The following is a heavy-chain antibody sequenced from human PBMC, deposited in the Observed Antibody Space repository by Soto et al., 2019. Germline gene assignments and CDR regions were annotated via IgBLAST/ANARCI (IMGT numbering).Heavy chain of an antibody. Sequence: PGVSLRLSCAVSGFTFSDYYMSWIRQAPGKGLEWVSYISSSGRSTNYADSVKGRFTISRDNAKNSLYLQMNSLRAEDTAVYYCAKDLRDYDILTGFEFDPWGQGTLVTVSS. CDR1: GFTFSDYY. J-gene: IGHJ5*02. CDR2: ISSSGRST. V-gene: IGHV3-11*05. CDR3: AKDLRDYDILTGFEFDP. D-gene: IGHD3-9*01.